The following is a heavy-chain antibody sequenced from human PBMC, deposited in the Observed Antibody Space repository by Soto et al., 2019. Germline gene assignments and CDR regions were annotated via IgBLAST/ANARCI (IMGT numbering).Heavy chain of an antibody. CDR2: ISYDGSNK. D-gene: IGHD3-3*01. Sequence: GGSLRLCCAASGFTFSSYGMHWVRQAPGKGLEWVAVISYDGSNKYYADSVKGRFTISRDNSKNTLYLQMNGLRAEDTAVYYCAKDSGTYYDFWSATYYYYYGMDVWGQGTTVTVSS. CDR1: GFTFSSYG. CDR3: AKDSGTYYDFWSATYYYYYGMDV. V-gene: IGHV3-30*18. J-gene: IGHJ6*02.